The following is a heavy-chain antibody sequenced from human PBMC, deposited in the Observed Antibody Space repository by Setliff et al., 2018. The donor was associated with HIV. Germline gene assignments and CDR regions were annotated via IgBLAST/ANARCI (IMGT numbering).Heavy chain of an antibody. Sequence: ASVKVSCKASGYTFTSYGMSWVRQAPGQRLEWMGWINAGNGNTKYSQKFQGRVTITRDTSASTAYMELSSLRPEDTAVYYCAILYDSSGYYYDGYWGQGTLVTAPQ. CDR3: AILYDSSGYYYDGY. CDR2: INAGNGNT. V-gene: IGHV1-3*01. CDR1: GYTFTSYG. J-gene: IGHJ4*02. D-gene: IGHD3-22*01.